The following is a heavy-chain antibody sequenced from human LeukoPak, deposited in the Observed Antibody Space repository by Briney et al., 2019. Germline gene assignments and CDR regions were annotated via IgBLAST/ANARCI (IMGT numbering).Heavy chain of an antibody. Sequence: PSETLSLTCAVSGGSISSGGYSWSWIRQPPGKGLEWIGYIYHSGSTYYNPSLKSRVTISVDRSKNQFSLKLSSVTAADTAVYYCARSLYYYDSSGYSYWYFDLWGRGTLVTVSS. CDR3: ARSLYYYDSSGYSYWYFDL. V-gene: IGHV4-30-2*01. CDR1: GGSISSGGYS. D-gene: IGHD3-22*01. CDR2: IYHSGST. J-gene: IGHJ2*01.